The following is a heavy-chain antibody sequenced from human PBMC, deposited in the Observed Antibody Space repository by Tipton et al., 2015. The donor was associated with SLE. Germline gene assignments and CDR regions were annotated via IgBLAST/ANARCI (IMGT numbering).Heavy chain of an antibody. D-gene: IGHD6-13*01. CDR3: ARDSAAAGIPLDY. CDR2: IFNSGRT. Sequence: TLSLTCTVSGGTISSGSYYWSWIRQPAGKGLEWIGHIFNSGRTNYNPTLKSRVTISVDTSKNQFSLTLSSVTAADTAVYYCARDSAAAGIPLDYWGQGTLVTVSS. CDR1: GGTISSGSYY. V-gene: IGHV4-61*09. J-gene: IGHJ4*02.